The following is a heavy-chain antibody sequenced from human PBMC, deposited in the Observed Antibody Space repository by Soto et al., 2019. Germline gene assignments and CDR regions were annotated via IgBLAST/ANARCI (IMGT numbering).Heavy chain of an antibody. J-gene: IGHJ4*02. D-gene: IGHD6-6*01. CDR3: ARAEWTSSSGALDY. CDR1: GGSISSGGYY. Sequence: SETLSLTCTVSGGSISSGGYYWSWIRQHPGKGLEWIGYIYYSGSTYYNPSLKSRVTISVDTSKNQFSLKLSSVTAADTAVYYCARAEWTSSSGALDYWGQGTLVTVSS. V-gene: IGHV4-31*03. CDR2: IYYSGST.